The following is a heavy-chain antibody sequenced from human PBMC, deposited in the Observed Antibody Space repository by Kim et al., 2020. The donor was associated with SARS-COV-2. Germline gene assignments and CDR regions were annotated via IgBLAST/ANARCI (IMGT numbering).Heavy chain of an antibody. V-gene: IGHV3-30*18. D-gene: IGHD6-19*01. Sequence: GGSLRLSCAASGFTFSSYGMHWVRQAPGKGLEWVAVISYDGSNKYYADSVKGRFTISRDNSKNTLYLQMNSLRAEDTAVYYCAKGKQWLVQDWFDPWGQG. J-gene: IGHJ5*02. CDR1: GFTFSSYG. CDR3: AKGKQWLVQDWFDP. CDR2: ISYDGSNK.